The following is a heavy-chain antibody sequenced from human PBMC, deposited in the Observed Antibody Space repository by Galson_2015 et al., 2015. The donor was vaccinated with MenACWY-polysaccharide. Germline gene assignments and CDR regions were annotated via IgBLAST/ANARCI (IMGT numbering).Heavy chain of an antibody. J-gene: IGHJ3*02. CDR3: ARDGGGGGYCSSTSCQGAFDI. V-gene: IGHV3-11*01. CDR1: GFTFSDCY. D-gene: IGHD2-2*01. Sequence: SLRLSCAASGFTFSDCYMTWIRQAPGKGLDWVSYISSSGSTVDYADSVKGRFTISRDNAKNSLYLQMSSLRAEDTAVYYCARDGGGGGYCSSTSCQGAFDIWGQGTVVTVSS. CDR2: ISSSGSTV.